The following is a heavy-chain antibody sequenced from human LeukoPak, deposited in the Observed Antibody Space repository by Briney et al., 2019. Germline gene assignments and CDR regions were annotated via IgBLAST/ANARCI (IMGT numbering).Heavy chain of an antibody. D-gene: IGHD3-10*01. CDR2: ISGSGGST. V-gene: IGHV3-23*01. CDR1: GFTFSSYA. Sequence: PGGSLRLSCAASGFTFSSYAMSWVRQAPGKGLEWVSAISGSGGSTYYADSVKGRFTISRDNSKNTLYLQMNSLRAEDTAVYYCALNGGGYGSGSSWGQGTLVTVSS. CDR3: ALNGGGYGSGSS. J-gene: IGHJ5*02.